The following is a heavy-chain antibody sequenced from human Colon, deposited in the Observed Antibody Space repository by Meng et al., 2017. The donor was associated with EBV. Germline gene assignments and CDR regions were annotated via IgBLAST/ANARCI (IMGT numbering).Heavy chain of an antibody. CDR1: GASISSKNW. Sequence: LQEAVPALVAPSGTLSLTCAVSGASISSKNWWSWVRQPPGKGLKWIGEIYHGGNTNYNPSLKSRVTISVDRSNDQFSLSLSSVTAADTAVYYCARGNAYNAPSFDYWGQGTLVTVSS. V-gene: IGHV4-4*02. J-gene: IGHJ4*02. CDR2: IYHGGNT. CDR3: ARGNAYNAPSFDY. D-gene: IGHD5-24*01.